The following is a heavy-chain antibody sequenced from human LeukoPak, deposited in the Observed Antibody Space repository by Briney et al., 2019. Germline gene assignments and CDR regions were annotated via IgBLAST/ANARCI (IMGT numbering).Heavy chain of an antibody. CDR1: GYSISSGYY. CDR2: IYPTGST. Sequence: PSETLSLTCTVSGYSISSGYYWGWIRQPPGKGLEWIGDIYPTGSTYYNPSLKSRVTISVDTSKNQFSLKVSSVSAADTAVYYCARAYSSSWYWNWFDPWGQGTLVTVSS. CDR3: ARAYSSSWYWNWFDP. V-gene: IGHV4-38-2*02. J-gene: IGHJ5*02. D-gene: IGHD6-13*01.